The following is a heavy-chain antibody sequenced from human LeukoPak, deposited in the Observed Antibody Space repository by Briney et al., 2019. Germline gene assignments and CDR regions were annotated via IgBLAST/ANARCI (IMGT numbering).Heavy chain of an antibody. CDR1: GFAFSDHW. V-gene: IGHV3-53*01. D-gene: IGHD5-24*01. J-gene: IGHJ4*02. CDR2: IFSNGDT. Sequence: GGSLRLSCAASGFAFSDHWMIWVRQAPGKGLEWVSLIFSNGDTHYADSVKGRFTISRDTSKNTVSLQMNSLRVEDTAMYYCTRDQMNYWGQGTLATVSS. CDR3: TRDQMNY.